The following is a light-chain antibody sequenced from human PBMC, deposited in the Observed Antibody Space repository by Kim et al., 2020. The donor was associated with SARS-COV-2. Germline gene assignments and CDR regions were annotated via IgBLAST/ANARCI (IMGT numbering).Light chain of an antibody. CDR2: DVT. J-gene: IGLJ2*01. Sequence: GQAVTISCNGTSSDIGDYDLVSWYQQHPGKAPKLIICDVTRRPSGVPDRFSASKSGNTASLTISGLQADDEADYYCCSYAGSFTWIFGGGTQLTVL. CDR1: SSDIGDYDL. V-gene: IGLV2-11*03. CDR3: CSYAGSFTWI.